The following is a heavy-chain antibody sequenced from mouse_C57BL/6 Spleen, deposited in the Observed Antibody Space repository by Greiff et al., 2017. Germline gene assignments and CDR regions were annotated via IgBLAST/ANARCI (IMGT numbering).Heavy chain of an antibody. D-gene: IGHD1-1*01. CDR1: GYTFTDYE. CDR3: TRWASITTVVAKDAMDY. Sequence: QVQLQQSGAELVRPGASVTLSCRASGYTFTDYEMHWVKQTPVHGLEWIGAIDPETGGTAYNQKFKGKAILTADKSSSTAYMELRSLTSEDSAVYYCTRWASITTVVAKDAMDYWGQGTSVTVSS. J-gene: IGHJ4*01. V-gene: IGHV1-15*01. CDR2: IDPETGGT.